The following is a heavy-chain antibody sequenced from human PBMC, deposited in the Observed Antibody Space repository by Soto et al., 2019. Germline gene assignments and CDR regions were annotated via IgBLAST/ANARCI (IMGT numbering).Heavy chain of an antibody. CDR2: IIPIFGRG. CDR1: GDSFMSYA. CDR3: ARDGSTVETAMVTQYYHGMDV. V-gene: IGHV1-69*12. Sequence: QVQLVQSGAEVRKPGSSVKVSCKVAGDSFMSYAISWVRQAPGQGLEWMRGIIPIFGRGNYAQRFQGRVAITADESTSTVHMELSGLRSEDTAVYYCARDGSTVETAMVTQYYHGMDVRGQRTTVTVSS. D-gene: IGHD5-18*01. J-gene: IGHJ6*02.